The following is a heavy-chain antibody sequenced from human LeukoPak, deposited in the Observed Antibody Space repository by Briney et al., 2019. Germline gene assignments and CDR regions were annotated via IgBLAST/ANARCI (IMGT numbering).Heavy chain of an antibody. CDR1: GGSISGYH. J-gene: IGHJ6*03. D-gene: IGHD1-7*01. CDR2: IYYSGSS. CDR3: ARVRNYEVYYYYYMDV. Sequence: RTSETLSLTCTVSGGSISGYHWSWIRQPPGKGLEWLGYIYYSGSSNYNPSLKSRVTISADTSKNQFSLKLSSVTAADTAVYYCARVRNYEVYYYYYMDVWGKGTTVTVSS. V-gene: IGHV4-59*01.